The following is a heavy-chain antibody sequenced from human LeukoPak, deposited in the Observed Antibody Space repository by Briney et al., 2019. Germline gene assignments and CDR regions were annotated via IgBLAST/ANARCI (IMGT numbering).Heavy chain of an antibody. CDR1: GFTFSSYW. D-gene: IGHD3-22*01. CDR3: ARGSGYYYDSSGYFLY. Sequence: GGSLRLSCAASGFTFSSYWMSWVRQAPGKGLEWVANIKQDGSEKYYVDSVKGRFTISRDNAKNSLYLQMNSLRAEDTAVYYCARGSGYYYDSSGYFLYWGQGTLVTVSS. V-gene: IGHV3-7*01. CDR2: IKQDGSEK. J-gene: IGHJ4*02.